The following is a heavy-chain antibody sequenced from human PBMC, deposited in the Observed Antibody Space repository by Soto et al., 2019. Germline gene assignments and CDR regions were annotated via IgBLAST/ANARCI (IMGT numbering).Heavy chain of an antibody. CDR1: GYTFTSYY. D-gene: IGHD4-17*01. Sequence: GASVKVSCKASGYTFTSYYMHWVRQAPGQGLEWMGIINPSGGSTSYAQKFQGRVTMTRDTSTSTVYMELSSLRSEDTAVYYCARDLKEIRNYGDYEGEGGDWGQGTLVTVSS. CDR2: INPSGGST. V-gene: IGHV1-46*01. CDR3: ARDLKEIRNYGDYEGEGGD. J-gene: IGHJ4*02.